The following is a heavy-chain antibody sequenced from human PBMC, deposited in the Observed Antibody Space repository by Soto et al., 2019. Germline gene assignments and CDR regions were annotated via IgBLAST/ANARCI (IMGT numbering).Heavy chain of an antibody. V-gene: IGHV3-53*04. Sequence: EVQLVEFGGGLVQRGGSLRLSCEASGLTVSSTYMSWVRQAPGEGLEWVSTIYSGDSTYYADSVKGRFTVSRHSSNNTLFLQMTSLRPEYTAIYYCATRRRHYGDLDYWGQGTLVTVSS. J-gene: IGHJ4*02. D-gene: IGHD4-17*01. CDR1: GLTVSSTY. CDR3: ATRRRHYGDLDY. CDR2: IYSGDST.